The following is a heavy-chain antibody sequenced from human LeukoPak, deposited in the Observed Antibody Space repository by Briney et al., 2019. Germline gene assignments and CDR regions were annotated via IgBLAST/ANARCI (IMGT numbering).Heavy chain of an antibody. CDR1: GYTFTSYY. CDR2: INPNSGGT. V-gene: IGHV1-2*02. D-gene: IGHD4-17*01. J-gene: IGHJ6*03. Sequence: GASVKVSCKASGYTFTSYYMHWVRQAPGQGLEWMGWINPNSGGTNYAQKFQGRVTMTRDTSISTAYMELSRLRSDDTAVYYCARPTTKEGEPSYVYYMDVWGKGTTVTVSS. CDR3: ARPTTKEGEPSYVYYMDV.